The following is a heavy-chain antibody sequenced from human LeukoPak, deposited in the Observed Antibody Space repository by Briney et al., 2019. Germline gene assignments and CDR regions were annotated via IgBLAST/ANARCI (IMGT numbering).Heavy chain of an antibody. CDR3: ASLVERRRSGS. Sequence: GGSQRLSCAASGFTFSDYYMSWIRQAPGKGLELVSYISSSGSTIYYADSVKGRSTISRDNAKNSLYLQMNSLRAEDTAVYYCASLVERRRSGSWGQGTLVTVSS. CDR2: ISSSGSTI. J-gene: IGHJ4*02. D-gene: IGHD1-1*01. CDR1: GFTFSDYY. V-gene: IGHV3-11*01.